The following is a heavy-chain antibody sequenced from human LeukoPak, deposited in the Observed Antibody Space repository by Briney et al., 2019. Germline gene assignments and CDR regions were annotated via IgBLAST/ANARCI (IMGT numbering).Heavy chain of an antibody. CDR3: ARGRAAYKYQLLKGSWYFDY. J-gene: IGHJ4*02. CDR2: ISSSSGTI. V-gene: IGHV3-48*04. CDR1: GFTFSSYS. Sequence: PGGSLRLSCAASGFTFSSYSMNWVRQAPGKGLGWVSYISSSSGTIYYADSVKGRFTISRDNAKNSLYLQMNSLRAEDTAVYYCARGRAAYKYQLLKGSWYFDYWGQGTLVTVSS. D-gene: IGHD2-2*01.